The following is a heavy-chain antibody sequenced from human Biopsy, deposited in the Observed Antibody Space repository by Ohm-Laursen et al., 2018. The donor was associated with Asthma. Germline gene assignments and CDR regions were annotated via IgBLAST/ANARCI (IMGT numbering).Heavy chain of an antibody. J-gene: IGHJ6*02. V-gene: IGHV3-33*08. Sequence: SLRLSCAAPGFVFSQCGMHWVRQGPGKGLEWVAVIWYDGGNKYYADSVKGRFIISRDNSKNTLYLQMNSLRAEDTAVYYCARDIVATMIGYYYYGMDVWGQGTTVTVSS. CDR2: IWYDGGNK. D-gene: IGHD5-12*01. CDR1: GFVFSQCG. CDR3: ARDIVATMIGYYYYGMDV.